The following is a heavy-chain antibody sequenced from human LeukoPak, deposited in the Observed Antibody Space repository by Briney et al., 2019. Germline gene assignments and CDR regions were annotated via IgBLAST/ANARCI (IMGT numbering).Heavy chain of an antibody. J-gene: IGHJ4*02. CDR1: GGSISSSSYY. Sequence: SETLSLTCTVSGGSISSSSYYWGWIRQPPGKGLEWIGSIYYSGSTYYNPSLKSRVTISVDTSKNQFSLKLSSVTAADTAVYYCASHYCSSTSCSIPTYYDFWSGYYKSWGQGTLVTVSS. CDR3: ASHYCSSTSCSIPTYYDFWSGYYKS. CDR2: IYYSGST. V-gene: IGHV4-39*01. D-gene: IGHD3-3*01.